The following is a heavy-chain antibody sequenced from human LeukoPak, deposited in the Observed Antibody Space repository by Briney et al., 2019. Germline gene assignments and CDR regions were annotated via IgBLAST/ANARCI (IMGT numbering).Heavy chain of an antibody. J-gene: IGHJ6*01. D-gene: IGHD4-23*01. CDR1: GYTFTSYG. CDR3: ARDATVVNRYYPGMDV. V-gene: IGHV1-18*01. CDR2: ISAYNGNT. Sequence: ASVKVSCKASGYTFTSYGRSLVRQAPGEGREGIGGISAYNGNTKYAQKLQGRVTMTTDTYKSTAYMELRRLSSDDQAVYYRARDATVVNRYYPGMDVWGQGPTVTVSS.